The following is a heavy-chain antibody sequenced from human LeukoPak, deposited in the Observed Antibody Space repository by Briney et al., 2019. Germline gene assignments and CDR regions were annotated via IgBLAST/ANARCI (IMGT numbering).Heavy chain of an antibody. CDR1: GFIFSSHG. J-gene: IGHJ4*02. Sequence: GGSLRLSCAASGFIFSSHGMHWARQAPGKGLEWVAVISYDGSNEYYADSVKGRFIISRDNSKNTLFLQMNSLRPEDTAVYYCARSTFGGIIVIGDYWGQGTLVTVS. CDR2: ISYDGSNE. D-gene: IGHD3-16*02. CDR3: ARSTFGGIIVIGDY. V-gene: IGHV3-30*03.